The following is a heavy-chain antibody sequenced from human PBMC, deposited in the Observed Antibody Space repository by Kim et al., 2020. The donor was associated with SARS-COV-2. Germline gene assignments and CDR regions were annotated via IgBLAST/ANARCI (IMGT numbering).Heavy chain of an antibody. D-gene: IGHD2-15*01. CDR1: GFTFSSYG. V-gene: IGHV3-30*18. CDR3: AKGSGGSCYPSCGMDV. Sequence: GGSLRLSCAASGFTFSSYGMHWVRQAPGKGLEWVAVISYDGSNKYYADSVKGRFTISRDNSKNTLYLQMNSLRAEDTAVYYCAKGSGGSCYPSCGMDVWGQGTTVTVSS. J-gene: IGHJ6*02. CDR2: ISYDGSNK.